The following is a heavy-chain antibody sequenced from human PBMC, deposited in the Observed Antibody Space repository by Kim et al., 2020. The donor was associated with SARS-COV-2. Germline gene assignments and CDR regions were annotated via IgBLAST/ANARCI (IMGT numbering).Heavy chain of an antibody. Sequence: ASVKVSCKASGYTFTSYYMHWVRQAPGQGLEWMGIINPSGGSTSYAQKFQGRVTMTRDTSTSTVYMELSSLRSEDTAVYYCARGGYSYGRKYYYYGMDVWGQGTTVTVSS. CDR1: GYTFTSYY. CDR3: ARGGYSYGRKYYYYGMDV. D-gene: IGHD5-18*01. V-gene: IGHV1-46*01. J-gene: IGHJ6*02. CDR2: INPSGGST.